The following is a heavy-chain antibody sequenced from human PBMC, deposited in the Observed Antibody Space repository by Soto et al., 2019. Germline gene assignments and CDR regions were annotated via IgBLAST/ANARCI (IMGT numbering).Heavy chain of an antibody. CDR2: IFSSGST. D-gene: IGHD5-12*01. V-gene: IGHV4-4*07. Sequence: SETLSLTCAVSGGSINTFYWSWVRQPAGKGLEWIGRIFSSGSTSFNPSLESRVAMSVDTSKNHFSLNLSSVTAADMAVYYCAREGSYSAYNFAHGIQLWFFDFWGQGALVTVSS. CDR3: AREGSYSAYNFAHGIQLWFFDF. CDR1: GGSINTFY. J-gene: IGHJ4*02.